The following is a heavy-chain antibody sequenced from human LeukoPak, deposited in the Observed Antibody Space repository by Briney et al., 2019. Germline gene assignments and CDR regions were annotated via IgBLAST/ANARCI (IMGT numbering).Heavy chain of an antibody. D-gene: IGHD2-8*02. CDR3: AKAGDAGGGSKRVDY. J-gene: IGHJ4*02. V-gene: IGHV3-30-3*01. CDR1: GVTFNTYT. CDR2: ISYDGSTK. Sequence: PGRSLRLSCAASGVTFNTYTMHGVRQATGKGLEWVAVISYDGSTKYYADSVKGRFTISRDNSQNTLYLQMNSLRVEDTAVYYCAKAGDAGGGSKRVDYWGQGTLVTVSS.